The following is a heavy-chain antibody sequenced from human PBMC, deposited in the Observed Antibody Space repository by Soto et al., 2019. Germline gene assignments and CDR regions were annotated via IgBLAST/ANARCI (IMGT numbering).Heavy chain of an antibody. Sequence: GGSLRLSCAASVFTFSSYGMHWVRHAPGKWLEWVAVISYDGSNKYYADSVKGRFTISRDNSKNTLYLQMNSLRAEDTAVYYCAKPDLYYDSSGHRAALELWGQGTLVSVSS. CDR3: AKPDLYYDSSGHRAALEL. J-gene: IGHJ5*02. CDR2: ISYDGSNK. CDR1: VFTFSSYG. D-gene: IGHD3-22*01. V-gene: IGHV3-30*18.